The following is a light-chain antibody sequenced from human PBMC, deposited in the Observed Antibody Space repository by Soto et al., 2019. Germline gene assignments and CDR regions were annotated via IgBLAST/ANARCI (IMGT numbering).Light chain of an antibody. Sequence: QAVVTQPPSVSGAPGQRVTISCTGSSSNIGAGYDVHWYQQLPGTAPKLLISGNSNRPSGVPDRFSGSKSGTSASLAITGLQAEDEADYYCQSYDSSLSGVVFGGGTQLPVL. J-gene: IGLJ2*01. CDR3: QSYDSSLSGVV. V-gene: IGLV1-40*01. CDR1: SSNIGAGYD. CDR2: GNS.